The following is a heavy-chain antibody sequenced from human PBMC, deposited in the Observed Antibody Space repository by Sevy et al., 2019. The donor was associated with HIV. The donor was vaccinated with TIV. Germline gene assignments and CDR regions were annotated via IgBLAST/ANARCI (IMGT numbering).Heavy chain of an antibody. CDR1: GYTFTSQY. CDR2: INPSGRST. Sequence: AAVKVSCKASGYTFTSQYMHWVRQAPRQGLERMGIINPSGRSTSYAQKFQGRVTMTRDTSTSTVYMELSSLRSEDTAVYYCARDSDNYDILTGYYPFDYWGQGTLVTVSS. D-gene: IGHD3-9*01. CDR3: ARDSDNYDILTGYYPFDY. V-gene: IGHV1-46*01. J-gene: IGHJ4*02.